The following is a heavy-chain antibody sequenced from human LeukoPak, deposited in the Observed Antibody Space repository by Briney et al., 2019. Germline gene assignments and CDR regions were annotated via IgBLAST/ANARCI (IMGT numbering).Heavy chain of an antibody. D-gene: IGHD3-10*01. CDR2: IYHSGNT. V-gene: IGHV4-30-4*08. CDR1: GGSVSSGDYY. CDR3: ARDRDGSFSAGIDY. Sequence: PSETLSLTCTVSGGSVSSGDYYWSWIRQPPGKGLEWIGFIYHSGNTYYNPSLKSRVTISVDRSKNQFSLKLSSVTAADTAVYYCARDRDGSFSAGIDYWGQGTLVTVSS. J-gene: IGHJ4*02.